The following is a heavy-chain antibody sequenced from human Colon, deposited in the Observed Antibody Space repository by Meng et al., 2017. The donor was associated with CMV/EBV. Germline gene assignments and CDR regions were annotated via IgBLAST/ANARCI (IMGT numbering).Heavy chain of an antibody. CDR3: AKDTAYYYGSGSRAYGLDV. J-gene: IGHJ6*02. CDR2: ISWNSGSI. CDR1: GFTFDDYA. Sequence: SLRLSCAASGFTFDDYAMHWVRQAPGKGLEWVSGISWNSGSIGYADSVKGRFTISRDNAKNSLYLQMNSLRAEDTGAYYCAKDTAYYYGSGSRAYGLDVWGHGTTVTVSS. V-gene: IGHV3-9*01. D-gene: IGHD3-10*01.